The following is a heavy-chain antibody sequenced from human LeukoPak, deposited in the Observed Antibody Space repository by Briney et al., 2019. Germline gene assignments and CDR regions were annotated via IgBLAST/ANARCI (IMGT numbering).Heavy chain of an antibody. Sequence: ASVKLCCKASGYTFTRYYMHWVRQAPGQGLEWMGWINPNSGGTNYAQKFQGWVTMTRDTSISTAYMELSRLRSDDTAVYYCARGVAVAARYYFDYWGQGTLVTVSS. CDR2: INPNSGGT. CDR3: ARGVAVAARYYFDY. D-gene: IGHD6-19*01. J-gene: IGHJ4*02. V-gene: IGHV1-2*04. CDR1: GYTFTRYY.